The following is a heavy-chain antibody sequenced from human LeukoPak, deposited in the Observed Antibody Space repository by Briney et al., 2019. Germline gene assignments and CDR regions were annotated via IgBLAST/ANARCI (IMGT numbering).Heavy chain of an antibody. CDR3: ARDPYKQWPYFDY. J-gene: IGHJ4*02. Sequence: GGSLRLSCAASGFTFSDYYMSWIRQAPGKGLERVSYISSSGSTIYYADSVKGRFTISRDNAKNSLYLQMNSLRAEDTAVYYCARDPYKQWPYFDYWGQGTLVTVSS. V-gene: IGHV3-11*01. D-gene: IGHD6-19*01. CDR1: GFTFSDYY. CDR2: ISSSGSTI.